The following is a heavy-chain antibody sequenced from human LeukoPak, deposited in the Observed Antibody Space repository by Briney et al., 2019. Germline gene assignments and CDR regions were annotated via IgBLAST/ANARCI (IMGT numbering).Heavy chain of an antibody. D-gene: IGHD4-17*01. Sequence: GGSLRLSCAASGFTFDDYAMHWVRQAPGKGLEWVSGISWNSGSIGYADSVKGRFTISRDNDKNSLYLQMNSLRAEDMALYYCAKDKAAYGDYVPYYFDYWGQGTLVTVSS. V-gene: IGHV3-9*03. CDR3: AKDKAAYGDYVPYYFDY. CDR1: GFTFDDYA. CDR2: ISWNSGSI. J-gene: IGHJ4*02.